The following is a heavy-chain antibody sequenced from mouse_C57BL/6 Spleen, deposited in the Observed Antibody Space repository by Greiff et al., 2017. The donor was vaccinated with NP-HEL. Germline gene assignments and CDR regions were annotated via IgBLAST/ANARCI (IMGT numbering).Heavy chain of an antibody. J-gene: IGHJ1*03. CDR2: ISDGGSYT. CDR3: ARGDYPGYFDV. V-gene: IGHV5-4*01. Sequence: EVQLVESGGGLVKPGGSLKLSCAASGFTFSSYAMSWVRQTPEKRLEWVATISDGGSYTYYPDNVKGRFTISRDNAKNNLYLQMSHLKSEDTAMYYCARGDYPGYFDVWGTGTTVTVSS. CDR1: GFTFSSYA. D-gene: IGHD2-4*01.